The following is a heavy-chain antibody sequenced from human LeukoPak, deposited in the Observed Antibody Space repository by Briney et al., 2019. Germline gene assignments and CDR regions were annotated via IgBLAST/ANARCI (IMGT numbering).Heavy chain of an antibody. V-gene: IGHV4-59*01. D-gene: IGHD3-3*01. CDR3: ARARLTTLYDFDF. J-gene: IGHJ4*02. CDR2: NYYSGST. Sequence: SETLSLTCTVSGDSITTYYWTWIRQPPGKGLEWLGYNYYSGSTSYNPSLKSRVTISLDTSKNQFSLTLTSVTAADTAVYYCARARLTTLYDFDFWGQGTLVTVSS. CDR1: GDSITTYY.